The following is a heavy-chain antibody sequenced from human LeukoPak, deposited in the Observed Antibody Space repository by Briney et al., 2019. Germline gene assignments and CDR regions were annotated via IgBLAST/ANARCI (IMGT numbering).Heavy chain of an antibody. CDR3: ARDNPVDYYNNYGMDV. J-gene: IGHJ6*02. V-gene: IGHV4-4*07. Sequence: PSETLSLTCIVSGDSTSSFYWNWIRQSAGKGLEWIGRFYNSGNIKYNPSLKRRVTVSVDTSQKQFSLKLSSVTAADTAVYYCARDNPVDYYNNYGMDVWGQGITVTVSS. CDR2: FYNSGNI. CDR1: GDSTSSFY.